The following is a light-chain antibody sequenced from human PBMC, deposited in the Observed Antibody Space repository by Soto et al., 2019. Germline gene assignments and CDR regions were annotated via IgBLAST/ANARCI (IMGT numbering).Light chain of an antibody. V-gene: IGLV2-14*01. CDR3: SSYTSSSPDV. CDR2: EVS. CDR1: SSDVGGYKY. J-gene: IGLJ1*01. Sequence: QSVLTQPASVSGSPGQSITISCTGTSSDVGGYKYVSWYQQHPGKAPKLMIYEVSNRPSGVSNRFSGSKSGNTASLTISGRQADDEADYYCSSYTSSSPDVFGTGTKLTVL.